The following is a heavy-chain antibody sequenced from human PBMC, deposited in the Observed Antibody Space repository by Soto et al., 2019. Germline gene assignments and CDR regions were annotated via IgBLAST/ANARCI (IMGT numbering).Heavy chain of an antibody. Sequence: EVQLVESGGGSVQPGGSLRLSCAASGFTFSSHWVHWVRQVPGKGLVWLSRINPDGTRTNYADSVKGRFAISRDNAENTLYLHMNGMRVEDSAAYYCARGGLGAVLLDYWGQGTLVSVSS. D-gene: IGHD1-26*01. CDR2: INPDGTRT. CDR3: ARGGLGAVLLDY. V-gene: IGHV3-74*01. J-gene: IGHJ4*02. CDR1: GFTFSSHW.